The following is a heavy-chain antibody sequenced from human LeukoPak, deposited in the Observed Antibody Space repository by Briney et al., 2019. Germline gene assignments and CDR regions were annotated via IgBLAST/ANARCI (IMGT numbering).Heavy chain of an antibody. Sequence: ASVKVSCKASGYTFTDYYMHWVRQAPGQGLEWMGWINPNSGGTNYAQKFQGRVTMTRDTSISTAYMELSRVRSDDTAVYYCARGELTMGDAFDIWGQGTMVTISS. CDR3: ARGELTMGDAFDI. V-gene: IGHV1-2*02. D-gene: IGHD1-26*01. CDR1: GYTFTDYY. J-gene: IGHJ3*02. CDR2: INPNSGGT.